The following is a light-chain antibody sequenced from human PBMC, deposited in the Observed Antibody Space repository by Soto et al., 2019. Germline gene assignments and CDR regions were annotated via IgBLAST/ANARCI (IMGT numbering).Light chain of an antibody. CDR1: QSVSKY. V-gene: IGKV3-11*01. J-gene: IGKJ3*01. CDR2: DAS. Sequence: EIVLTQSPATLSLSPGERATLSCRASQSVSKYLAWYQQRPGQAPRLLIYDASNRAPGIPARFSGSGSGTDFTLTISSLEPEDFAVYYCQQRSTSMTFGPGTKVDIK. CDR3: QQRSTSMT.